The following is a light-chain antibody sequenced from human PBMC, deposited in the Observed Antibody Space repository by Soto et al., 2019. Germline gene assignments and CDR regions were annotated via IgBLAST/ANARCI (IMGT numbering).Light chain of an antibody. CDR3: SSYSISTAYL. J-gene: IGLJ1*01. V-gene: IGLV2-14*01. CDR2: EVR. CDR1: SSDVGGYDY. Sequence: SVLTEPAAVSGSPGQSITVSCAGTSSDVGGYDYVSWYQLHPGKAPKLMGFEVRNRPSGVSYRFSGSKSGNTASLTISGLQAEDEADYFCSSYSISTAYLFGTGTKVTVL.